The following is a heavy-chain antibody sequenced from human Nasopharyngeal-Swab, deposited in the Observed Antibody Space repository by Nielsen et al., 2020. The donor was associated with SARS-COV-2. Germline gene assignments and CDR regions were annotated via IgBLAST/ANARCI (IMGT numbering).Heavy chain of an antibody. J-gene: IGHJ4*02. V-gene: IGHV3-30*18. D-gene: IGHD3-10*01. Sequence: VRQAPGKGLEWVAVISYDGSNKYYADSVKGRFTISRDNSKNTLYLQMNSLRAEDTAVYYCAKDPYYYGSGSYWNYFDYWGQGTLVTVS. CDR3: AKDPYYYGSGSYWNYFDY. CDR2: ISYDGSNK.